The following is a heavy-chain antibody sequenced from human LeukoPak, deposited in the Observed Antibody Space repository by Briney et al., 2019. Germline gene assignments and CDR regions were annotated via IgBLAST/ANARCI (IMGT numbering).Heavy chain of an antibody. V-gene: IGHV1-18*01. J-gene: IGHJ4*02. Sequence: GASVKVSCKASGYTFTSYGISWVRQAPGQGLEWMGWISAYNGNTNYAQKLQGRVTMTTDTSTSTVYMELRSLRSDDTAVYYCARDSSSWYYFDYWGQGTLVTVSS. CDR3: ARDSSSWYYFDY. CDR2: ISAYNGNT. CDR1: GYTFTSYG. D-gene: IGHD6-13*01.